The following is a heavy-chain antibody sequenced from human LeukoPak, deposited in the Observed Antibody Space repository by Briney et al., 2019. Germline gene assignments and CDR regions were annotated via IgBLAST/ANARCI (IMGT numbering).Heavy chain of an antibody. J-gene: IGHJ4*02. Sequence: GGSLRLSCASSGFTFSSYSMNWVRQAPGKGLEWVSSISSSSSYIYYADSVKGRFTISRDNAKNSLYLQMNSLRAEDTAVYYCARDFWGYSYGSFDYWGQGTLVTVSS. CDR2: ISSSSSYI. CDR1: GFTFSSYS. CDR3: ARDFWGYSYGSFDY. V-gene: IGHV3-21*01. D-gene: IGHD5-18*01.